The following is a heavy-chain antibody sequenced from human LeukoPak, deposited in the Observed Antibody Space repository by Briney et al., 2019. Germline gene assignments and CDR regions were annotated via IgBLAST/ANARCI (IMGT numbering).Heavy chain of an antibody. Sequence: SETLSLTCTVSGGSISGSYWSWIRQPPGKGLEWIAYMYNSGSTNYNPSLQSRVTISIDTSKNQFSLKLSSLTAADTAIYYCARRGQYCSSTSCYPFDYWGQGTLVTVSS. V-gene: IGHV4-59*01. CDR2: MYNSGST. CDR1: GGSISGSY. D-gene: IGHD2-2*01. J-gene: IGHJ4*02. CDR3: ARRGQYCSSTSCYPFDY.